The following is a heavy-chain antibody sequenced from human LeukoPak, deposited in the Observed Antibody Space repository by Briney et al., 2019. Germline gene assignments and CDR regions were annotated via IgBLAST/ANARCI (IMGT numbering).Heavy chain of an antibody. Sequence: ASVKVSCKASGYTFTGYYMHWVRQAPGQGLEWMGRINPNSGGTNYAQKFQGRVTITRDTSINNAYMELSRLRSDDTAVYYCAREYYYDSSGYYYRKLDYWGQGTLVTVSS. CDR3: AREYYYDSSGYYYRKLDY. D-gene: IGHD3-22*01. V-gene: IGHV1-2*06. J-gene: IGHJ4*02. CDR1: GYTFTGYY. CDR2: INPNSGGT.